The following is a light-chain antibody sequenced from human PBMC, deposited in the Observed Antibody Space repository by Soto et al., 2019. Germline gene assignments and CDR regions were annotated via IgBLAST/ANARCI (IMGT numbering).Light chain of an antibody. CDR3: QQYNNWPLA. J-gene: IGKJ4*02. V-gene: IGKV3D-15*01. CDR2: DAS. CDR1: QSVDND. Sequence: EIVMTQSPATLTVSPGARATLSCRASQSVDNDLDWYPQKPGQPPRLLIYDASTRPTGIPARFSGSQSGTEFTLPIGSLLSEDFAVYSCQQYNNWPLAFGGGTKVEIK.